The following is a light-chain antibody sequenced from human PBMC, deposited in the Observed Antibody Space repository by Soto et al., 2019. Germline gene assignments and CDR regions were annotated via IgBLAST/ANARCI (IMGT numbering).Light chain of an antibody. CDR3: QQDNSYPWT. J-gene: IGKJ1*01. Sequence: IQMTQSPSTLSASVGDRVTFTCRASQTISTWLAWYQQKPGEAPKLLIYKASTLEVGVPSRFSASGSGTEFTLTINTLQPADFATYYCQQDNSYPWTFGQGTKV. V-gene: IGKV1-5*03. CDR2: KAS. CDR1: QTISTW.